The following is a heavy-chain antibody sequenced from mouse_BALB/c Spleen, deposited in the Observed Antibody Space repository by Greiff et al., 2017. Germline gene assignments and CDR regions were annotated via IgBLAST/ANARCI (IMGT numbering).Heavy chain of an antibody. CDR1: GFSLTSYG. V-gene: IGHV2-9*02. D-gene: IGHD2-2*01. Sequence: VKVVESGPGLVAPSQSLSITCTVSGFSLTSYGVHWVRQPPGKGLEWLGVIWAGGSTNYNSALMSRLSISKDNSKSQVFLKMNSLQTDDTAMYYCARAGGYDAWFAYWGQGTLVTVSA. CDR2: IWAGGST. CDR3: ARAGGYDAWFAY. J-gene: IGHJ3*01.